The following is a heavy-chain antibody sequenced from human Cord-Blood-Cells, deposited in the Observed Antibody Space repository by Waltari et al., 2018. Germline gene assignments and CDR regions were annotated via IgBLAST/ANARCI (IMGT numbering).Heavy chain of an antibody. Sequence: QVQLQQWGAGLLKPSETLSLTCAVYGGSFSGYYWSWIRQPPGKGLEWIGEIKHSGSTNYNPSLKRRVTISVDTSKNQFSLKLSSVAAADTAVYYCARPSSGYYFDYWGQGTLVTVSS. CDR3: ARPSSGYYFDY. CDR2: IKHSGST. D-gene: IGHD7-27*01. J-gene: IGHJ4*02. V-gene: IGHV4-34*01. CDR1: GGSFSGYY.